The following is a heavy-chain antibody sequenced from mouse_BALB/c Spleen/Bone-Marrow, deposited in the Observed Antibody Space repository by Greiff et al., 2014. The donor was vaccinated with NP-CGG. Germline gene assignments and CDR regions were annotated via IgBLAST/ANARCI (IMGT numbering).Heavy chain of an antibody. CDR3: NYYGNTFDY. CDR2: ISPGTGSI. V-gene: IGHV1S53*02. Sequence: QVQLQQSDAELVEPGASVKTSCKASGYTFTDHAIHWVKQKPEQGLEWIGYISPGTGSIKYNEKFKDKVTLTADKSSSTAYMQLNSLTSEDSTVYFCNYYGNTFDYWGQGTTLTVSS. J-gene: IGHJ2*01. D-gene: IGHD1-1*01. CDR1: GYTFTDHA.